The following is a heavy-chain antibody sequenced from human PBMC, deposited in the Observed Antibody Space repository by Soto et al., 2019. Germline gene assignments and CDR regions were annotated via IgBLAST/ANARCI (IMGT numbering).Heavy chain of an antibody. CDR1: GFTFSSYS. CDR2: IHSDGSST. CDR3: ARGEVGAFDL. J-gene: IGHJ3*01. D-gene: IGHD1-26*01. Sequence: GGSMRLSCAASGFTFSSYSMNWVRQVPGKGLVWVSRIHSDGSSTTYADSVKGRFTISRDNAKNTLYLQMASLRVEDTAVYYCARGEVGAFDLWGQGTMVTVSS. V-gene: IGHV3-74*03.